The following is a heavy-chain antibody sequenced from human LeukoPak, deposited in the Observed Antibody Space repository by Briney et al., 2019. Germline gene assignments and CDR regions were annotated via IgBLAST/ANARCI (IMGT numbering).Heavy chain of an antibody. Sequence: SETLSLTCAVYGGSFSGYYWSWIRQPPGKGLEWIGYIYYSGSTNYNPSLKSRVTISVDTSKNQFSLKLSSVTAADTAVYYCARAMNYGGIWTEEYYFDYWGLGTLVTVSS. CDR2: IYYSGST. D-gene: IGHD4-23*01. J-gene: IGHJ4*02. CDR3: ARAMNYGGIWTEEYYFDY. CDR1: GGSFSGYY. V-gene: IGHV4-59*01.